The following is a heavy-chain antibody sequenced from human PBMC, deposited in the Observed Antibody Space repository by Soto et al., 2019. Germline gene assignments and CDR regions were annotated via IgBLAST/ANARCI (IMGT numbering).Heavy chain of an antibody. CDR1: GFSFSNAW. Sequence: PGGSLRLSCAASGFSFSNAWINWVRQAPGKGLEWVGRIKSETDGGTTDFAAPVKGRFAISRDDSKNTLYLQMNSLKTEDTAVYYCTTDLDGYNYANYFDYWGQGTLVTVSS. D-gene: IGHD5-12*01. CDR2: IKSETDGGTT. J-gene: IGHJ4*02. CDR3: TTDLDGYNYANYFDY. V-gene: IGHV3-15*07.